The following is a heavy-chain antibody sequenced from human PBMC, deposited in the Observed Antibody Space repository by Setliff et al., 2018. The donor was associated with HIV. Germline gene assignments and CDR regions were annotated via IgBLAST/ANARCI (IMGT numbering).Heavy chain of an antibody. CDR2: IYYSGST. J-gene: IGHJ4*02. Sequence: TLSLTCAVYSGSFSGYYWGWIRQSPGKGLEWIGSIYYSGSTYYNPSLKSRVTISVDTSKNQFSLKLRSVTAADTAVYYCAGADYSDTSGYYSNFDYWGQGTLVTVSS. CDR3: AGADYSDTSGYYSNFDY. V-gene: IGHV4-34*01. D-gene: IGHD3-22*01. CDR1: SGSFSGYY.